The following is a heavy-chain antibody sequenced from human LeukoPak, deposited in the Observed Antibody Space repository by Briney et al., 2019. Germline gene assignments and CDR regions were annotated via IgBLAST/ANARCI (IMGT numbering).Heavy chain of an antibody. CDR2: ISSSSSYI. CDR3: ARNAYDILTGYYLADY. CDR1: GFTFSSYS. V-gene: IGHV3-21*01. J-gene: IGHJ4*02. D-gene: IGHD3-9*01. Sequence: GGSLRLSCAASGFTFSSYSMNWVRQAPGKGLEWVSSISSSSSYIYHADSVKGRFTISRDNAKNSLYLQMNSLRAEDTAVYYCARNAYDILTGYYLADYWGQGTLVTVSS.